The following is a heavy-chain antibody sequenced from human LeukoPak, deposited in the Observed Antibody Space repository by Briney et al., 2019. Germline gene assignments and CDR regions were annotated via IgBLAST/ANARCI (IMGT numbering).Heavy chain of an antibody. J-gene: IGHJ4*02. V-gene: IGHV3-74*01. CDR1: GFSISNFW. Sequence: PGGSLRLSCAASGFSISNFWMHWVRQAPGKGLVWVSRINSDGSSTTYADSVKGRFTISRDNAKNTLYLQANSLRAEDTAVYYCARGAARCSGGHCYPGWGRGTLVTVSS. D-gene: IGHD2-15*01. CDR2: INSDGSST. CDR3: ARGAARCSGGHCYPG.